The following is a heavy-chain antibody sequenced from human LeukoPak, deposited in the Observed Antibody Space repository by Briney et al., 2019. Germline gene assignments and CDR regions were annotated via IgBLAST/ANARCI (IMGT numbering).Heavy chain of an antibody. J-gene: IGHJ5*02. V-gene: IGHV4/OR15-8*01. Sequence: SETLTLTCSVSGGSMSDSITWGWVRQPPGKGLEWLANIHDDGRTAPNPSLRSRLTISQDRSKNQFSLKVSSVTAADTAFYYCAKVLTAAGLDLWGQGILVTVSS. CDR3: AKVLTAAGLDL. CDR1: GGSMSDSIT. CDR2: IHDDGRT. D-gene: IGHD6-25*01.